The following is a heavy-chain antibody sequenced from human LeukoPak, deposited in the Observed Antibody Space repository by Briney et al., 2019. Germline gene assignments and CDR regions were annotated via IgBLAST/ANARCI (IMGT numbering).Heavy chain of an antibody. V-gene: IGHV1-8*03. CDR1: GYTFTSYD. D-gene: IGHD3-22*01. Sequence: ASVKVSCKASGYTFTSYDINWVRQATGQGLEWMGWMNPNSGNTGYAQKFQGRVTITRNTSISTAYMELSSLRSEDTAVYYCARGSYYYDSSGPWGGYYYYYMDVWGKGTTVTVSS. CDR3: ARGSYYYDSSGPWGGYYYYYMDV. J-gene: IGHJ6*03. CDR2: MNPNSGNT.